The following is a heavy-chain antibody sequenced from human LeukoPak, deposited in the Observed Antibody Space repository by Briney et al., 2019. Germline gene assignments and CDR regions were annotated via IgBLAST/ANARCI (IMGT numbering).Heavy chain of an antibody. CDR1: GGTFSSYA. V-gene: IGHV1-69*13. D-gene: IGHD1-26*01. CDR2: IIPIFGTA. Sequence: GASVKVSCKASGGTFSSYAISWVRQAPGQGLEWMGGIIPIFGTANYAQKFQGRVTITADESTSTAYMELSSLRSEDTAVYYCARVVGAPPYYYMDVWGKGTTVTISS. J-gene: IGHJ6*03. CDR3: ARVVGAPPYYYMDV.